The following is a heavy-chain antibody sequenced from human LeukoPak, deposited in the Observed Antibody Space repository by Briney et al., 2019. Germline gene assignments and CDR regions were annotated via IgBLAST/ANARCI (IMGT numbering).Heavy chain of an antibody. V-gene: IGHV3-23*01. Sequence: GGSLRLSCAASGFTFSSYAMSWVRQAPGKGLEWVSAISGSGGSTYYADSVKGRFTVSRDNGENSLFLQMNSLRVEDTALYYCARGYSRAAFDIWGQGTVVAVSS. D-gene: IGHD2-15*01. CDR1: GFTFSSYA. J-gene: IGHJ3*02. CDR3: ARGYSRAAFDI. CDR2: ISGSGGST.